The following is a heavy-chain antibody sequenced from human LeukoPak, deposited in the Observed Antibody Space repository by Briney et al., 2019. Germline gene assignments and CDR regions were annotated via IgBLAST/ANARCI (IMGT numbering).Heavy chain of an antibody. CDR2: INPNSGGT. J-gene: IGHJ4*02. V-gene: IGHV1-2*04. D-gene: IGHD5-12*01. Sequence: ASVKVSCKASGGTFISYAISWVRQAPGQGLEWMGWINPNSGGTNYAQKFQGWVTMTRDTSISTAYMELSRLRSDDTAVYYCAGLNSGYDLDGEFDYWGQGTLVTVSS. CDR1: GGTFISYA. CDR3: AGLNSGYDLDGEFDY.